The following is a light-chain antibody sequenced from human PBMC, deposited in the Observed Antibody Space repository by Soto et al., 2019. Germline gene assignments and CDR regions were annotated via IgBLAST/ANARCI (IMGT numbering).Light chain of an antibody. V-gene: IGLV1-40*01. CDR1: SSNIGAGYE. Sequence: QPLLTQPPSVSGAPGQTVTISCTGSSSNIGAGYEVHWYRQLPGTAPKLLIFGNNHRPSGVPDRFSVSKSGTSGSLAITGLQAEDEADYFCQSFDSSLIIYVFGTGTKVTVL. CDR3: QSFDSSLIIYV. J-gene: IGLJ1*01. CDR2: GNN.